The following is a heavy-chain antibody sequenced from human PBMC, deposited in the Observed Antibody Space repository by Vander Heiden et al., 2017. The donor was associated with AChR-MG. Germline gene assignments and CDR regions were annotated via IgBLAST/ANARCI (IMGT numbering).Heavy chain of an antibody. Sequence: QVQLVQSGAEVKKPGASVKVSCKASGYTFTGYYMHWVRQAPGQGLEWMGRINPNSGGTNYAQKFQGRVTMTRDTSISTAYMELSRLRSDDTAVYYCARDLEIGYSSGWSPSNAFDIWGQGTMVTVSS. J-gene: IGHJ3*02. CDR2: INPNSGGT. CDR1: GYTFTGYY. CDR3: ARDLEIGYSSGWSPSNAFDI. D-gene: IGHD6-19*01. V-gene: IGHV1-2*06.